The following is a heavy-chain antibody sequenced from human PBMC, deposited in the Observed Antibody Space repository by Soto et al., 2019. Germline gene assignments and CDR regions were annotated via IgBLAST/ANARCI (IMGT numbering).Heavy chain of an antibody. CDR3: AKDLVAVAGTFSPWPY. CDR1: GGTFRSYA. V-gene: IGHV1-69*05. D-gene: IGHD6-19*01. J-gene: IGHJ4*02. Sequence: GASVKVSCKASGGTFRSYAISWVRQAPGQGLEWMGGIIPIFGTANYAQKFQGRFTISRDNSKNTLYLQMNSLRAEDTAVYYCAKDLVAVAGTFSPWPYWGQGTLVTVS. CDR2: IIPIFGTA.